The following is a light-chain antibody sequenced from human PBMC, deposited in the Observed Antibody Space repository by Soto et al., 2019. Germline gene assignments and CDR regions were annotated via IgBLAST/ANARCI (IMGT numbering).Light chain of an antibody. V-gene: IGKV3-20*01. CDR2: GAS. Sequence: EIVLTQSPGTLSLSPGERATLSCRASQSVSSSYLAWYQQKPGQAPRLLIYGASSRATGIPDRFSGSGSGTDVTLTISRREPEEYAVYYCQQYGSSLLFTFGPGTKVDIK. J-gene: IGKJ3*01. CDR1: QSVSSSY. CDR3: QQYGSSLLFT.